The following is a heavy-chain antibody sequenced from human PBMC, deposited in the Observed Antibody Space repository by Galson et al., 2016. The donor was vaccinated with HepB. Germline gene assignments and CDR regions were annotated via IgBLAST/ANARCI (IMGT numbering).Heavy chain of an antibody. Sequence: SETLSLTCTVSGGSTTSFFWSWLRQTPEKGLQWIGYVSDTGNTKYHPSLESRATISVDTSRKQFSLRLTSVTAADTAVYYCARDRINGSYSYYGLDVWGQGSTVTVSS. CDR2: VSDTGNT. CDR1: GGSTTSFF. V-gene: IGHV4-59*01. D-gene: IGHD2-21*01. J-gene: IGHJ6*02. CDR3: ARDRINGSYSYYGLDV.